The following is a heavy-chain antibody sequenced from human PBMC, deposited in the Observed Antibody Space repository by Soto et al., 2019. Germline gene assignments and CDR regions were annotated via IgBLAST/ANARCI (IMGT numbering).Heavy chain of an antibody. CDR1: GFTFSSYS. J-gene: IGHJ6*02. CDR3: ARYYSSSWAYYYGMDV. CDR2: ISSSSSYI. D-gene: IGHD6-13*01. V-gene: IGHV3-21*01. Sequence: LRLSCAASGFTFSSYSMNWVRQAPGKGLEWVSSISSSSSYIYYADSVKGRFTISRDNAKNSLYLQMNSLRAEDTAVYYCARYYSSSWAYYYGMDVWGQGTTVTV.